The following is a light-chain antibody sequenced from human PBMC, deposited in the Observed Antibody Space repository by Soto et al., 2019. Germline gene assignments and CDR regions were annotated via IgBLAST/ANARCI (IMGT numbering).Light chain of an antibody. CDR2: GAS. J-gene: IGKJ1*01. V-gene: IGKV3-20*01. CDR3: HHYET. CDR1: QSVSRSY. Sequence: EIVLTQSPGTLSLSPGDRATLSCRASQSVSRSYLGWYQQKPGQAPRLLMYGASIRAAGVPDRFSGSGSGTEFTLTISRLEHEDFTVYYCHHYETLGQGPKVDIK.